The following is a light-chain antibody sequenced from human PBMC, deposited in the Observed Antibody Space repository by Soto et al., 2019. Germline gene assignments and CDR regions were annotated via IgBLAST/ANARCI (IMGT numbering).Light chain of an antibody. CDR3: ATWDSSLSAGV. J-gene: IGLJ2*01. CDR2: DND. V-gene: IGLV1-51*01. Sequence: QSVLTQPPAVSAAPGHQVTISCSGSSSNIENNRVSWYQHLPGTAPKLLIYDNDKRPSGIPDRFTGSKSGTSATLGITGLQTGDEADYYCATWDSSLSAGVFGGGTQLTVL. CDR1: SSNIENNR.